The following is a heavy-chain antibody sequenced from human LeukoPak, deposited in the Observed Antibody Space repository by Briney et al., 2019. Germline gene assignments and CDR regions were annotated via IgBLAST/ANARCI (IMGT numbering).Heavy chain of an antibody. CDR2: IYAGDYDT. CDR1: GYRFNSYW. J-gene: IGHJ4*02. Sequence: GESLKISFKCPGYRFNSYWIGRVRQMPGKGLEWVWIIYAGDYDTRYSPSLQGQAPISADQSLSTAYLQWSSLTASDTAMYYCARSCRDGYRDFYYWGQGTLVTVSS. CDR3: ARSCRDGYRDFYY. V-gene: IGHV5-51*01. D-gene: IGHD5-24*01.